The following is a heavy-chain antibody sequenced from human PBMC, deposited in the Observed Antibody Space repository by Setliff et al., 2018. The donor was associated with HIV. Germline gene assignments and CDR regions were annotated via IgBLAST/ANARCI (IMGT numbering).Heavy chain of an antibody. CDR3: ARGYSSAFVEYYMDV. V-gene: IGHV4-39*02. D-gene: IGHD6-25*01. Sequence: PSETLSLTCTVSGGSISSSSYYWGWIRQPPGMGLEWIGSIYYTGTTNYNPSLKSRVTISMDTSKKHFSLKLTSVTAADTAVYYCARGYSSAFVEYYMDVWGKGTTVTVSS. CDR2: IYYTGTT. CDR1: GGSISSSSYY. J-gene: IGHJ6*03.